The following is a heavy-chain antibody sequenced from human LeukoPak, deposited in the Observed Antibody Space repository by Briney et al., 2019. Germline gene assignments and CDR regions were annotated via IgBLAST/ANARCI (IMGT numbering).Heavy chain of an antibody. D-gene: IGHD2-15*01. CDR1: GFTFSDYG. Sequence: GGSLRLSCAASGFTFSDYGMTWVRQAPGKGLEWVSYISSGGSTIYYADSVKGRFTISRGNAKNSLYLQMNSLRAEDTAVYYCARLRVAYYFDYWGQGTLVTVSS. V-gene: IGHV3-48*01. CDR2: ISSGGSTI. CDR3: ARLRVAYYFDY. J-gene: IGHJ4*02.